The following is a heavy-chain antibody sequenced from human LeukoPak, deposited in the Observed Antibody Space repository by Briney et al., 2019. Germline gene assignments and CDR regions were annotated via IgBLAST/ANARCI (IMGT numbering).Heavy chain of an antibody. J-gene: IGHJ4*02. Sequence: GGSLRLSCAASGFTFSTYAMSWVRQAPGKGLEWVSTISGSGGGTYPADSVKGRFTISRDNSKNTLYLQMNSLRAEDTAVYYCASPPPHSSGYYSMYYFDYWGQGTLDTVSS. D-gene: IGHD3-22*01. V-gene: IGHV3-23*01. CDR1: GFTFSTYA. CDR2: ISGSGGGT. CDR3: ASPPPHSSGYYSMYYFDY.